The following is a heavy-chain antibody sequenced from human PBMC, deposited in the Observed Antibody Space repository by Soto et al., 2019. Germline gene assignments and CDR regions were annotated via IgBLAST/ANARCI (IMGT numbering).Heavy chain of an antibody. J-gene: IGHJ4*02. Sequence: QIQLVESGGDVVQPGRSLRLSCTASGYTFGFFGMHWVRQAPGKGLEWVAFISADATNTYYADSVRGRFTLSRDNSMRTGYLQMNTLRDDDTGLYFCARGNRSFVFDPWGRGTLVTVSS. CDR3: ARGNRSFVFDP. V-gene: IGHV3-30*03. CDR1: GYTFGFFG. CDR2: ISADATNT. D-gene: IGHD2-15*01.